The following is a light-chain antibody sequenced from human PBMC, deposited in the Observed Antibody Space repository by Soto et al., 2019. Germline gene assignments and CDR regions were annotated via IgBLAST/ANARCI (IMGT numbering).Light chain of an antibody. CDR1: QSVSSSY. CDR3: QHYESSSSIT. Sequence: EIVLTQSPDTLSLSPGESATLSCRASQSVSSSYLAWYQQKPGQAPRLLIYGASNRATGIPDRFSGSGSGTDFTLTISRLEPEDFVLYYCQHYESSSSITFGHGTRLEIK. J-gene: IGKJ5*01. CDR2: GAS. V-gene: IGKV3-20*01.